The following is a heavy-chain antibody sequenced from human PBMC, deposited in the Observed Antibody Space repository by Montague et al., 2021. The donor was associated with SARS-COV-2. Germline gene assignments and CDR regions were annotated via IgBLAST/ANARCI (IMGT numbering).Heavy chain of an antibody. Sequence: SETRSLTCTVSGGSISSYYWSWIRQPPGKGLEWIGYIYYNGSTNYNPSLKSRVTISVDTSKNQFSLKLSSVTAADTAVYYCARGSGWMGNAFDIWGQGTMVTVSS. CDR1: GGSISSYY. CDR3: ARGSGWMGNAFDI. D-gene: IGHD6-19*01. J-gene: IGHJ3*02. V-gene: IGHV4-59*01. CDR2: IYYNGST.